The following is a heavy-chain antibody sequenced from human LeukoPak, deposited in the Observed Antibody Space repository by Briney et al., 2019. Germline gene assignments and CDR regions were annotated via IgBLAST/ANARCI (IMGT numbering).Heavy chain of an antibody. CDR2: IYSGGTT. D-gene: IGHD5-18*01. V-gene: IGHV3-66*01. J-gene: IGHJ5*02. CDR1: GFTFSSYA. Sequence: GGSLRLSCAASGFTFSSYAMSWVRQAPGKGLEWVSVIYSGGTTNYADSVKGRFTISRDNSKNTLYLQMNSLRAEDTAVYYCVRGYSYGSYRWFDPWGQGTLVTVSS. CDR3: VRGYSYGSYRWFDP.